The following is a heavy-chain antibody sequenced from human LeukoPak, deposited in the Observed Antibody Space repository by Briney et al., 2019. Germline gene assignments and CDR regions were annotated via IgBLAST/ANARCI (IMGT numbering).Heavy chain of an antibody. CDR1: GGSISSSSYY. V-gene: IGHV3-23*01. CDR3: AKGGIYAFDY. Sequence: EALSLTCTVSGGSISSSSYYWGWIRQAPGKGLEWVSAISSTGAGTYYADSVKGRFTISRDNSKNTLYLQMDGLRAEDTAVYYCAKGGIYAFDYWGQGTLVTVSS. D-gene: IGHD5-12*01. J-gene: IGHJ4*02. CDR2: ISSTGAGT.